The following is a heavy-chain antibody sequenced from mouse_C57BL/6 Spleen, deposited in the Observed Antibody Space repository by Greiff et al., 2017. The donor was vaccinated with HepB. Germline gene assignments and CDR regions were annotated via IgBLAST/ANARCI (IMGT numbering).Heavy chain of an antibody. CDR3: ARGGVAH. V-gene: IGHV1-50*01. D-gene: IGHD1-1*02. CDR2: IDPSDSYT. Sequence: VQLQQPGAELVKPGASVKLSCKASGYTFTSYWMQWVKQRPGQGLEWIGEIDPSDSYTNYNQKFKGKATLTVDTSSSTAYMQLSSLTSEDSAVYYCARGGVAHWGQGTLVTVSA. J-gene: IGHJ3*01. CDR1: GYTFTSYW.